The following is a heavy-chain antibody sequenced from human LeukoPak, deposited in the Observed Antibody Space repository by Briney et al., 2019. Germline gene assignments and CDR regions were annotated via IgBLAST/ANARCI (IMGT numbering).Heavy chain of an antibody. D-gene: IGHD3-16*01. CDR3: TRGLYYPFDY. CDR2: IYSGGDT. J-gene: IGHJ4*02. Sequence: PGGSLRLSCAASGFTVSDIYMSWVRQAPGKGLEWVSVIYSGGDTYYADSVKGRFTISRDKFNNTLSIQMNTLRAEDTAVYYCTRGLYYPFDYWGQGTLVTVSS. CDR1: GFTVSDIY. V-gene: IGHV3-53*01.